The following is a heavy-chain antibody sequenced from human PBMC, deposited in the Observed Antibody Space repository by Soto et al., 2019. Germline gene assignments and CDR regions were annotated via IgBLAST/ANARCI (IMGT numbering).Heavy chain of an antibody. CDR3: AREFRDIVVVPAAIAGFDP. CDR2: IYHSGST. D-gene: IGHD2-2*01. J-gene: IGHJ5*02. CDR1: SGSISSSNW. V-gene: IGHV4-4*02. Sequence: QVQLQESGPGLVKPSGTLSLTCAVSSGSISSSNWWSWVRQPPGKGLEWIGEIYHSGSTNYNPSLKSRVTISVEKSKNQFSLKLSSVTAADTAVYYCAREFRDIVVVPAAIAGFDPWGQGTLVTVSS.